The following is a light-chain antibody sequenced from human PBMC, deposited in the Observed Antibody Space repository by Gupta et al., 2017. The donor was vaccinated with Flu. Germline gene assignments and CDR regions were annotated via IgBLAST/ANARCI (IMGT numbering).Light chain of an antibody. V-gene: IGLV2-8*01. CDR2: EVT. CDR1: SSDVGGYNF. CDR3: SSYGGSNNLI. J-gene: IGLJ2*01. Sequence: PLTPPPPPSGPPGPSATISCTGTSSDVGGYNFVSWYQQYPGKAPKLMIYEVTKRPSGVPDRFSGSKSGNTASLTVSGLQAEDEADYYCSSYGGSNNLIFGGGTKLTVL.